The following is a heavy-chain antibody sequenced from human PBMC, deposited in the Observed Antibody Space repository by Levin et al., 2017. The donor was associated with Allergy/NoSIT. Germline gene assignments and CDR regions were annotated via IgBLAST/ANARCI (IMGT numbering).Heavy chain of an antibody. V-gene: IGHV3-9*01. J-gene: IGHJ4*02. Sequence: QSGGSLRLSCAASGFTFDDYAMHWVRQAPGKGLEWVSGVSWNSDNIAYADSVKGRFTISRDNAKNSLYLQMDSLRAEDTALYFCAKDRGYSGTYAGVVDYWGQGTLVTVSS. CDR3: AKDRGYSGTYAGVVDY. CDR1: GFTFDDYA. D-gene: IGHD1-26*01. CDR2: VSWNSDNI.